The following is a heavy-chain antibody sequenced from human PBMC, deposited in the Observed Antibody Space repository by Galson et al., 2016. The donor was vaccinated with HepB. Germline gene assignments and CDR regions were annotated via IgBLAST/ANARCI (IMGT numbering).Heavy chain of an antibody. CDR1: GDSISSSNW. V-gene: IGHV4-4*02. Sequence: SETLSLTCGVSGDSISSSNWWSWVRHPPGKGLEWIGEIYHSESTNYNPSLESRVTISLDKSKNQFSLKLSSVTAADTAVYYCARDRVRDSGGDCYTHRVDNWGQGTLVTISS. CDR3: ARDRVRDSGGDCYTHRVDN. J-gene: IGHJ4*02. CDR2: IYHSEST. D-gene: IGHD2-21*02.